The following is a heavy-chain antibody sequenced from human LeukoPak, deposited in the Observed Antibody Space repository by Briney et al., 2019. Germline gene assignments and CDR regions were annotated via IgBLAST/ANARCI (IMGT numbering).Heavy chain of an antibody. CDR1: GGTFSSYA. Sequence: SSVKVSCKASGGTFSSYAISWVRQAPGQGLEWMGRIIPIFGTANYAQKFQGRVTITTDESTSTAYMELSSLRSEDTAVYYCARGYYDFWSGSGPGWFDPWGPGTLVTVSS. D-gene: IGHD3-3*01. CDR2: IIPIFGTA. J-gene: IGHJ5*02. V-gene: IGHV1-69*05. CDR3: ARGYYDFWSGSGPGWFDP.